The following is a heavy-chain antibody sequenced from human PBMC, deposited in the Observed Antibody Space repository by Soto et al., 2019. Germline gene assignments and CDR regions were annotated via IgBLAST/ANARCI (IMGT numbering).Heavy chain of an antibody. D-gene: IGHD6-19*01. CDR3: AKDLLQWLGGSGPFDY. CDR1: GFSFSSYA. Sequence: EVQLLESGGGLVHPGGSLRLSCATSGFSFSSYAMTWLRQAPGKGLEWVSTISATGGSTYYADSVTGRFTISRDESKNTLYLHMNSLRAEDTATYYCAKDLLQWLGGSGPFDYWGQGTLVTVSS. CDR2: ISATGGST. V-gene: IGHV3-23*01. J-gene: IGHJ4*02.